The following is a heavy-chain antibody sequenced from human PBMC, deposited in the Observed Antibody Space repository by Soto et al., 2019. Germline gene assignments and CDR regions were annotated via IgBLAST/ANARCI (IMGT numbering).Heavy chain of an antibody. CDR3: AKDSLYYASSPSPGD. D-gene: IGHD3-10*01. V-gene: IGHV3-7*03. J-gene: IGHJ4*02. CDR2: IKPDGSEL. CDR1: GFIFSSSW. Sequence: GGSLRLSCAASGFIFSSSWMTWVRQAPGKGLEWVANIKPDGSELYYGDSVKGRFTISRDNARNSLYLQMSSLRAEDTAVYYCAKDSLYYASSPSPGDWSQGTLVTVSS.